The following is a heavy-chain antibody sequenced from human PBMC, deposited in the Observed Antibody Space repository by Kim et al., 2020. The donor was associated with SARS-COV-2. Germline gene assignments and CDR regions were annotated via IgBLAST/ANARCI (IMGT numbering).Heavy chain of an antibody. Sequence: KYYSPSLKTRLTISKDTSKNQVVLTMTNMDPVDTATYYCARTYIAVNAFDIWGQGTMVTVSS. CDR3: ARTYIAVNAFDI. J-gene: IGHJ3*02. V-gene: IGHV2-70*01. D-gene: IGHD6-19*01. CDR2: K.